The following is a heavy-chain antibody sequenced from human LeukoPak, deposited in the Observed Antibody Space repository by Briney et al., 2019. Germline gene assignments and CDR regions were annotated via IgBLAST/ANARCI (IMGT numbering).Heavy chain of an antibody. CDR2: IYYSGST. J-gene: IGHJ4*02. CDR1: GGPISSGDYY. V-gene: IGHV4-61*08. Sequence: SETLSLTCTVSGGPISSGDYYWSWIRQPPGKGLEWIGYIYYSGSTYYNPSLASRVTMSLDMSKSQFSLKLSSVTAADTAIYYCAVVTSHPRYFDHWGQGTLITVSS. D-gene: IGHD2-21*02. CDR3: AVVTSHPRYFDH.